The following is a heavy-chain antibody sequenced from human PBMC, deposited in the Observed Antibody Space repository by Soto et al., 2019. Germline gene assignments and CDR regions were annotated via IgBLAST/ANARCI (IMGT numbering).Heavy chain of an antibody. D-gene: IGHD4-17*01. CDR1: GYTFTSYA. Sequence: QVQLVQSGAEVKKPGASVKVSCKASGYTFTSYAMHWVRQAPGQRLEWMGWINAGNGNTKYSQKFQGRVTITRDTSASTAYIELSSLRSEDTAVYYCARPGGYGGNSRYHGMDVWGQGTTVTVSS. J-gene: IGHJ6*02. CDR3: ARPGGYGGNSRYHGMDV. V-gene: IGHV1-3*01. CDR2: INAGNGNT.